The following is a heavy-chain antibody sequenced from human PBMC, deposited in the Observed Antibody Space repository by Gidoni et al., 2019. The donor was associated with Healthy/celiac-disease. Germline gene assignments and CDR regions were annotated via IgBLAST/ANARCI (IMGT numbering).Heavy chain of an antibody. CDR2: ISYDGSNK. J-gene: IGHJ6*02. CDR1: GFTFSTYG. V-gene: IGHV3-30*18. CDR3: AKAPRDHYYYGMDV. Sequence: QVQLVESGGCVVQPGRSLILSCAASGFTFSTYGMHWVRQAPGKGMEWVAVISYDGSNKYYADSVKGRFTISRDNSKNTLYLQMNSLRAEDTAVYYCAKAPRDHYYYGMDVWGQGTTVTVSS.